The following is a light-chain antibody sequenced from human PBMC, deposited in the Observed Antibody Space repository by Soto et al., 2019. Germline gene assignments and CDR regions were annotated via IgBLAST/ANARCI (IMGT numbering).Light chain of an antibody. CDR3: ETWDSNPRV. V-gene: IGLV4-60*02. CDR2: LERSGSY. CDR1: SGHSSYI. Sequence: QPVLTQSSSASASLGSSVKLTCTLSSGHSSYIIAWHQQQPGKAPRYLMKLERSGSYNKGSGVPDRFSGSSSGADRYLTISNLQFEDEADYYCETWDSNPRVFGGGTKLTVL. J-gene: IGLJ2*01.